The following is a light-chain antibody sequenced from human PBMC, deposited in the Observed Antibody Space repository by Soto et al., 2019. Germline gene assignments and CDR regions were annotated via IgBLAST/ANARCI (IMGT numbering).Light chain of an antibody. CDR3: ETWDSNTHTV. CDR1: SGHSSYI. Sequence: QLVLTQSSSASASLGSSVKLTCTLSSGHSSYIIAWHQQQPGKAPRYLMKLEGSGSYNKGSGVPDRFSGSSSGADRYLTLSNLQFEDEADYYCETWDSNTHTVFGVGTTLTVL. J-gene: IGLJ3*02. CDR2: LEGSGSY. V-gene: IGLV4-60*02.